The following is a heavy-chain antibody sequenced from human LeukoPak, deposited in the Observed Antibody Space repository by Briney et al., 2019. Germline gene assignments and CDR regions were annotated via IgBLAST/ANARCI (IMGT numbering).Heavy chain of an antibody. CDR2: INDRGGYT. D-gene: IGHD6-19*01. J-gene: IGHJ4*02. V-gene: IGHV3-23*01. CDR3: AREGDRGIEVADYFDH. CDR1: GFTFSSYS. Sequence: PGGSLRLSCVASGFTFSSYSMAWVRQAPGKGLEWASVINDRGGYTVYADSVKGRLTISRDNFENTLYLQMNSLRAEDTAVYYCAREGDRGIEVADYFDHWGQGTLVTVSS.